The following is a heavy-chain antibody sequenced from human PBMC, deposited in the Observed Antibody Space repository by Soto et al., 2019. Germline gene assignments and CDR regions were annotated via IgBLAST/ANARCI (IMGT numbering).Heavy chain of an antibody. CDR1: GFTVGSNY. CDR2: IYSGGST. CDR3: ARAPDILTGYYDY. Sequence: GGSLRLSCAASGFTVGSNYMSWVRQAPGKGLEWVSVIYSGGSTYYADSVKGRFTISRDNSKNTLYLQMNSLRAEDTAVYYCARAPDILTGYYDYWGQGTLVTVSS. J-gene: IGHJ4*02. D-gene: IGHD3-9*01. V-gene: IGHV3-66*01.